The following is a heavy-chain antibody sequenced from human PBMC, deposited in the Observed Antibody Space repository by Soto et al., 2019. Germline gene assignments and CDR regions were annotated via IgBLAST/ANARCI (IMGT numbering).Heavy chain of an antibody. J-gene: IGHJ4*02. V-gene: IGHV4-39*01. CDR3: ARWESSGNYYFDY. CDR2: IYSSGST. Sequence: SETLSLTCTVSGGSISSSSVYWGWIRQPPGKGLQWIGSIYSSGSTYYNPSLKSRVTISVDTSKSQFSLKLSSVTAADTAVYYCARWESSGNYYFDYWGQGTLVTVSS. CDR1: GGSISSSSVY. D-gene: IGHD3-10*01.